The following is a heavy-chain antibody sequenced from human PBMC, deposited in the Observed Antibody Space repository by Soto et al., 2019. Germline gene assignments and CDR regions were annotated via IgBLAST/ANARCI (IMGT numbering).Heavy chain of an antibody. D-gene: IGHD3-22*01. J-gene: IGHJ4*02. CDR1: GDTFDIYG. CDR2: FIPIFETA. CDR3: ARGGIHFADSSGHAFDS. Sequence: QVELVQSGAEVEKPGSSVKVSCKASGDTFDIYGFNWVRQAPGEGLEWMGEFIPIFETADYAKKCQGRVSMTADKPTSTAYMELGSLTSEDTAVYYCARGGIHFADSSGHAFDSWGQGTLISVTS. V-gene: IGHV1-69*06.